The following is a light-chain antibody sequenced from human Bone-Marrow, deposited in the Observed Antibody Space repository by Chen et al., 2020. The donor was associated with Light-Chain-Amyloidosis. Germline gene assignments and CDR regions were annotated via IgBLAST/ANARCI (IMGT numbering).Light chain of an antibody. CDR1: NIGSTS. Sequence: SYVLTQPSSVSVAPGQTATIACGGNNIGSTSVHWYQQTPGQAPLLVVYDDSDRPSGIPERLSCSNSENTATLAIRRDEAGDEADYYCQVWDRSSDRPVFGGGTKLTVL. CDR2: DDS. V-gene: IGLV3-21*02. CDR3: QVWDRSSDRPV. J-gene: IGLJ3*02.